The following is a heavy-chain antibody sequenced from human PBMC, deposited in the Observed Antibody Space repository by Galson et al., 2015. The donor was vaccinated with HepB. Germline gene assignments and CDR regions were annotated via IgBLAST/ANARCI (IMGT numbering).Heavy chain of an antibody. V-gene: IGHV3-30*04. J-gene: IGHJ4*02. CDR1: GFTFSRYA. Sequence: SLRLSCAASGFTFSRYAMHWVRQAPGKGLEWVAVISYDGSNKYYADSVKGRFTISRDNSKNTLYLQMNSLRAEDTAVYYCAKGPQSYPAYWGQGTLVTVSS. D-gene: IGHD1-26*01. CDR2: ISYDGSNK. CDR3: AKGPQSYPAY.